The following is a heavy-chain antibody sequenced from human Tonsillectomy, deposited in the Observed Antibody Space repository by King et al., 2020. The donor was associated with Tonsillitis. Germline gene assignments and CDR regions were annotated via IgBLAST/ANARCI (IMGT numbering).Heavy chain of an antibody. CDR3: ESAEYLDSSGYY. Sequence: VQLVESGGGLVKPGGSLRLSCAASGFTFSDYYMSWIRQALGKGLEWVSYISSSGRTIYYADSMKGRFTISRDNAKNSLYLQMNRLRAEDTAVYYCESAEYLDSSGYYWGQGTLVTVSS. CDR2: ISSSGRTI. D-gene: IGHD3-22*01. V-gene: IGHV3-11*01. J-gene: IGHJ4*02. CDR1: GFTFSDYY.